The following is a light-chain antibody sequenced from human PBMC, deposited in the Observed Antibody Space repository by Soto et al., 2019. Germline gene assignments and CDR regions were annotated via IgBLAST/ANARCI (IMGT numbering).Light chain of an antibody. V-gene: IGLV9-49*01. Sequence: QSVLTQPPSASASLGASVTLTCTLSSGYSNYKVDWYQQRPGKGPRFVMRVGTGGSVGSRGDGIPDRFSVLGSGLNRYLTIKNIQEEDESDYHCGADHGSGSNSDVVFGGGTKVTVL. CDR1: SGYSNYK. J-gene: IGLJ2*01. CDR3: GADHGSGSNSDVV. CDR2: VGTGGSVG.